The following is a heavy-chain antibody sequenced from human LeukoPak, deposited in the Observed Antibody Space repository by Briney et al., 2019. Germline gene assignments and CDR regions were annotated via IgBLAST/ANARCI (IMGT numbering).Heavy chain of an antibody. Sequence: PGGSLRLSCAASGFTFSSYAMSWVRQAPGKGLEWVSAVSGSGSTTYYADSVKGRFSISRDNSKNTLYLQMNSLRAEDTAIYYCARSESRGYSGYDYYAFDIWGQGTMVTVSS. CDR3: ARSESRGYSGYDYYAFDI. D-gene: IGHD5-12*01. CDR2: VSGSGSTT. CDR1: GFTFSSYA. V-gene: IGHV3-23*01. J-gene: IGHJ3*02.